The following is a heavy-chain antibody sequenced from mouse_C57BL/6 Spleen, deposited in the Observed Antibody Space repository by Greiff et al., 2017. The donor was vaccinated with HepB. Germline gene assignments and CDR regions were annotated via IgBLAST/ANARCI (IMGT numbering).Heavy chain of an antibody. D-gene: IGHD2-12*01. V-gene: IGHV1-78*01. CDR2: IYPRDGST. J-gene: IGHJ4*01. CDR3: ARESYDGRIDAMDY. Sequence: VKLVESDAELVKPGASVKISCKVSGYTFTDHTIHWMKQRPEQGLEWIGYIYPRDGSTKYNEKFKGKATLTADKSSSTAYMQLNSLTSEDSAVYFCARESYDGRIDAMDYWGQGTSVTVSS. CDR1: GYTFTDHT.